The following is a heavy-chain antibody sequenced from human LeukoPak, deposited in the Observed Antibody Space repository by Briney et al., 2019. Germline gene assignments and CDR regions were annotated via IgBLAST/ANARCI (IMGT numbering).Heavy chain of an antibody. J-gene: IGHJ6*02. CDR2: INPNSGGT. Sequence: ASVKVSCKASGYTFTGYYMHWVRQAPGQGLEWMGWINPNSGGTNYAQKFQGRVTMTRDTSISTAYMELSRLRSDDTAVYYCARPQGYCTNGVCYSFYYYAMDVWGQGTTVTVSS. CDR1: GYTFTGYY. CDR3: ARPQGYCTNGVCYSFYYYAMDV. V-gene: IGHV1-2*02. D-gene: IGHD2-8*01.